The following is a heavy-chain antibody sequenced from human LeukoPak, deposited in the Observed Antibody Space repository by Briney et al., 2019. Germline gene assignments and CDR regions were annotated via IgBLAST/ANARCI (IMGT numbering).Heavy chain of an antibody. CDR1: GYTFTSYY. CDR2: INPSGGST. V-gene: IGHV1-46*01. CDR3: ARGPNYDYVWGSYRYNSHFDY. D-gene: IGHD3-16*02. Sequence: ASVNVSCKASGYTFTSYYMHWVRQAPGQGLEWMGIINPSGGSTSYAQKFQGRVTMTRDTSTSTVYMELSSLRSEDTAVYYCARGPNYDYVWGSYRYNSHFDYWGQGTLVAVSS. J-gene: IGHJ4*02.